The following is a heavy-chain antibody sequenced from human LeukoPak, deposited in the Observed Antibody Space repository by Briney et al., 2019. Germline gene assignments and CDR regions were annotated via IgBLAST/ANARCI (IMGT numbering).Heavy chain of an antibody. CDR3: ARAPNDYSGSYSFDY. V-gene: IGHV3-30*02. J-gene: IGHJ4*02. Sequence: GGSLRLSCAASGFTFSSYDMNWVRQAPGKGLEWVAFIRYDGSRKYYADSVKGRFTISRDNSKNTLYLQMNSLRAEGTAVYYCARAPNDYSGSYSFDYWGQGTLVTVSS. CDR1: GFTFSSYD. D-gene: IGHD1-26*01. CDR2: IRYDGSRK.